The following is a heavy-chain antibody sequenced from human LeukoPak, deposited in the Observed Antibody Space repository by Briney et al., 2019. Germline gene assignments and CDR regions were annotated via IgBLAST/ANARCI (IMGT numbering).Heavy chain of an antibody. J-gene: IGHJ4*01. CDR1: GFTFSSYE. D-gene: IGHD2-21*02. Sequence: GGSLRLSCVASGFTFSSYEMNWVRQAPGKGLEWVSSIAGSSGYISYADSVKGRFTISRDNAKKSLYLQMTSLTAEDTAVYYCARDRGAYCDGDCYLGFDYWGRGTLVTVSS. CDR2: IAGSSGYI. V-gene: IGHV3-21*01. CDR3: ARDRGAYCDGDCYLGFDY.